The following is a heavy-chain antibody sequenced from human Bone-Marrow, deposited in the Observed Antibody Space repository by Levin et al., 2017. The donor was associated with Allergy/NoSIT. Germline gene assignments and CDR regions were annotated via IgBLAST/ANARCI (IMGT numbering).Heavy chain of an antibody. CDR3: AKDRDMVRGTSWDV. D-gene: IGHD3-10*01. V-gene: IGHV3-23*01. CDR2: ISAGGGST. J-gene: IGHJ6*02. CDR1: GFTFSSYA. Sequence: GGSLRLSCVASGFTFSSYAMSWVRQAPGKGLEWVSAISAGGGSTYHADSVKGRFTISRDNSKSTLYLQMNSLRAEDTAVYYCAKDRDMVRGTSWDVWGQGTTVTVSS.